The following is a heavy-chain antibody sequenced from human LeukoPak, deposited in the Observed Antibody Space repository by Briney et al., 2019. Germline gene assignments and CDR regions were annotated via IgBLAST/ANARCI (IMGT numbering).Heavy chain of an antibody. D-gene: IGHD2-2*01. V-gene: IGHV4-34*01. CDR2: INHSGST. CDR1: GFTFSSYS. Sequence: PGGSLRLSCAASGFTFSSYSMNWVRQPPGKGLEWIGEINHSGSTNYNPSLKSRVSISVDTSKNQFTLKLSSVTAADTAVYYCARDRAYCSSSTCRQPFDYWGQGTLVTVSS. CDR3: ARDRAYCSSSTCRQPFDY. J-gene: IGHJ4*02.